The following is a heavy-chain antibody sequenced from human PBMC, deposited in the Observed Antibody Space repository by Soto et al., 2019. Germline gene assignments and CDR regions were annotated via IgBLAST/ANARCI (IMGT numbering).Heavy chain of an antibody. CDR1: GGSISSGDYY. J-gene: IGHJ5*02. V-gene: IGHV4-30-4*01. Sequence: SETLSLTCTVSGGSISSGDYYWSWIRQPPGKGLEWIGYIYYSGSTYYNPSLKSRVTISVDTSKNQFSLKLSSVTAADTAVYYCARTSGEPEGNWFDPWGQGTLVTVSS. CDR2: IYYSGST. CDR3: ARTSGEPEGNWFDP. D-gene: IGHD3-10*01.